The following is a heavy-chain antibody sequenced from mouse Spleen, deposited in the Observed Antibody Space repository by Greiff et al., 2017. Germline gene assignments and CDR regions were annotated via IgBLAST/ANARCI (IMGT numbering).Heavy chain of an antibody. Sequence: EVQGVESGEGLVKPGGSLKLSCAASGFTFSSYAMSWVRQTPEKRLEWVAYISSGGDYIYYADTVKGRFTISRDNARNTLYLQMSSLKSEDTAMYYCTRDGYSNYVGYFDVWGTGTTVTVSS. V-gene: IGHV5-9-1*02. CDR2: ISSGGDYI. J-gene: IGHJ1*03. D-gene: IGHD2-5*01. CDR1: GFTFSSYA. CDR3: TRDGYSNYVGYFDV.